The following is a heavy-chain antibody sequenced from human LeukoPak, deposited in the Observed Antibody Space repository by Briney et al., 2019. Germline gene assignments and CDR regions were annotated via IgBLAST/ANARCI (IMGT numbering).Heavy chain of an antibody. D-gene: IGHD3-10*01. CDR3: AREGNYGSGSYYNEASFGYYYYYMDV. CDR2: ISSSSSTM. J-gene: IGHJ6*03. CDR1: GFTFSSYS. Sequence: GGSLRLSCAASGFTFSSYSMNWVRQAPGKGLEWVSYISSSSSTMYYADSVKGRFTISRDNAKNSLYLQMNSLRAEDTAVYYCAREGNYGSGSYYNEASFGYYYYYMDVWGKGTTVTVSS. V-gene: IGHV3-48*04.